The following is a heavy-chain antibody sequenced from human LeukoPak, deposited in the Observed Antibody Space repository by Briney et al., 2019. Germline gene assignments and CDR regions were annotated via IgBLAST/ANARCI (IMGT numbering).Heavy chain of an antibody. CDR3: ASTTTTSYSSFYYYRGV. CDR2: IYSSGST. J-gene: IGHJ6*03. V-gene: IGHV4-4*09. Sequence: SETLSLTCTVSGGSISSYYWSWIRQPPGKGLEWIGYIYSSGSTNYNPSLNSRVTISVDTSKNQFSLKLTSVTAADTAVYYCASTTTTSYSSFYYYRGVWGKGTTVTVSS. CDR1: GGSISSYY. D-gene: IGHD4-17*01.